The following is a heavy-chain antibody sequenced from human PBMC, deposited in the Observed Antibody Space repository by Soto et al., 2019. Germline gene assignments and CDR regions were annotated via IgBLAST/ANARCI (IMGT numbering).Heavy chain of an antibody. Sequence: GESLKNSCEASGYSFSTYWIGWVRQMPGKGLEWVGLIYAANSETRYSPSFQGQVTLSVDKSINTAYLQWSSLKASDTAIYYCGRHPPTPALYGFLVLLGPGTLV. D-gene: IGHD2-15*01. CDR2: IYAANSET. CDR3: GRHPPTPALYGFLVL. J-gene: IGHJ2*01. CDR1: GYSFSTYW. V-gene: IGHV5-51*01.